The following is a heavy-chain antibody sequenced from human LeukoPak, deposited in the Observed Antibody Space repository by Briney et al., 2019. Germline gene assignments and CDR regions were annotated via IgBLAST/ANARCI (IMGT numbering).Heavy chain of an antibody. CDR2: INGAGGST. V-gene: IGHV3-23*01. Sequence: PGGSLRLSCTASGFTFSSYAMSWVRRAPGVGLEWVSAINGAGGSTWYADSVKGRFTISRDNSKNTLYMQMNSLSAEDTAVYYCAKDSYDSSGSRYDYWGQGTLVTVSS. J-gene: IGHJ4*02. CDR3: AKDSYDSSGSRYDY. CDR1: GFTFSSYA. D-gene: IGHD3-22*01.